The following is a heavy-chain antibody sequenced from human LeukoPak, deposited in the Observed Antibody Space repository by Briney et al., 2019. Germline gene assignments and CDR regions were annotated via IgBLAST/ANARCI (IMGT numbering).Heavy chain of an antibody. Sequence: SVRVSSKASGGTSSSYAISWVRQAPGQGLEWMGGIIPIFGTANYAQTFQGRVTITTDESTSTAYMELSSLRSEDTAVYYCARGQQLVSFDYWGQGTLVTVSS. V-gene: IGHV1-69*05. CDR3: ARGQQLVSFDY. CDR1: GGTSSSYA. D-gene: IGHD6-6*01. J-gene: IGHJ4*02. CDR2: IIPIFGTA.